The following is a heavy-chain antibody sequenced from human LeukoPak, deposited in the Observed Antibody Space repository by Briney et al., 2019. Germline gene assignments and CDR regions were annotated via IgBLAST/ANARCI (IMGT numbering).Heavy chain of an antibody. CDR3: ARYMRGYCSGGSCLPTNWFDP. CDR2: IYSGGST. Sequence: GGSLRLSCAASGFTVSSNYMSWVRQAPGKGLEWVSVIYSGGSTYYADSVKGRFTISRDNSKNTLYLQMNSLRAEDTAAYYCARYMRGYCSGGSCLPTNWFDPWGQGTLVTVSS. D-gene: IGHD2-15*01. V-gene: IGHV3-53*01. J-gene: IGHJ5*02. CDR1: GFTVSSNY.